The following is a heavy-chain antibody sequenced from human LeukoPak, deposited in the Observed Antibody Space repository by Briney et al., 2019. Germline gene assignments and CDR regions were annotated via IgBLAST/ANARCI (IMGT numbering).Heavy chain of an antibody. J-gene: IGHJ4*02. CDR2: ISGSGGST. D-gene: IGHD1-26*01. Sequence: GGYLRLSCAASGFTFSSYAMRWVRQAPGKGLEWVSAISGSGGSTYYADSVKGRFTISRDNSKNTLYLQMNSLRAEDTAVYYCAPLGGATAGYWGQGTLVTVSS. V-gene: IGHV3-23*01. CDR1: GFTFSSYA. CDR3: APLGGATAGY.